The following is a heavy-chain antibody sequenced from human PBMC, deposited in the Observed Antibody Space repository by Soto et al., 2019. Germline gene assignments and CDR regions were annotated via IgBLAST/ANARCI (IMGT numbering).Heavy chain of an antibody. CDR2: INPNSGGT. D-gene: IGHD3-22*01. J-gene: IGHJ4*02. CDR3: ATDLFQYDSSGQRHY. CDR1: GYTFTGYY. V-gene: IGHV1-2*04. Sequence: ASVKVSCKASGYTFTGYYMHWVRQAPGQGLEWMGWINPNSGGTNYAQKFQGWVTMTRDTSISTAYMELSRLRSDDTTIYYCATDLFQYDSSGQRHYWGQGTLVTVSS.